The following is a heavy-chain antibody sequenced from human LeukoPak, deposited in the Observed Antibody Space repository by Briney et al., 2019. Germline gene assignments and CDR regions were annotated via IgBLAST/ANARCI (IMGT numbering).Heavy chain of an antibody. CDR1: EFTFSNYA. Sequence: PGGSLRLSCAASEFTFSNYAMNWVRQAPGKGLEWVAVIAYDGSNEYYAEFVKGRFTISRDNSKNTLYLQMYSLRAEDTAVYFCAKDQGIAVAGTDDAFDIWGQGTRVTVSS. CDR3: AKDQGIAVAGTDDAFDI. D-gene: IGHD6-19*01. CDR2: IAYDGSNE. J-gene: IGHJ3*02. V-gene: IGHV3-30*18.